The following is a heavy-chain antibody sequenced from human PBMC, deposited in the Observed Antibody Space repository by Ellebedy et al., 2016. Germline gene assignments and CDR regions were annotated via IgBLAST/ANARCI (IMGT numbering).Heavy chain of an antibody. CDR2: ISYDGSNK. D-gene: IGHD6-13*01. CDR1: GFTFSSYG. V-gene: IGHV3-30*18. Sequence: GGSLRLXCAASGFTFSSYGMHWVRQAPGKGLEWVAVISYDGSNKYYADSVKGRFTISRDNSKNTLYLQMNSLRAEDTAVYYCAKGDAAAGLYFDYWGQGTLVTVSS. CDR3: AKGDAAAGLYFDY. J-gene: IGHJ4*02.